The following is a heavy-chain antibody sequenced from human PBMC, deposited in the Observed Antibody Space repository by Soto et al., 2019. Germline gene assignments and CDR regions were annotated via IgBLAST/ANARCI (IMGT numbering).Heavy chain of an antibody. D-gene: IGHD3-22*01. J-gene: IGHJ4*02. CDR1: GYTFTSYG. V-gene: IGHV1-18*01. CDR3: ARAITMIVVGSPDY. CDR2: ISAYNGNT. Sequence: ASVKVSCQASGYTFTSYGISWVRQAPGQGLEWMGWISAYNGNTNYAQKLQGRVTMTTDTSTSTAYMELRSLRSDDTAVYYCARAITMIVVGSPDYWGQGTLVTVSS.